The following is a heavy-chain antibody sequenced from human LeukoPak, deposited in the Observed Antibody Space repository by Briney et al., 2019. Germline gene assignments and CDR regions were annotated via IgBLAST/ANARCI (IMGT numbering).Heavy chain of an antibody. V-gene: IGHV3-48*03. CDR2: ISSSGSTI. J-gene: IGHJ6*03. CDR3: ARADYYDSSGLGAIYYYYMDV. D-gene: IGHD3-22*01. CDR1: GFTFSSYE. Sequence: PGGSLRLSCAASGFTFSSYEMNWVRQAPGKGLEWVSYISSSGSTIYYADSVKGRFTISRDNAKNSLYLQMNSLRAEDTAVYYCARADYYDSSGLGAIYYYYMDVWGKGTTVTISS.